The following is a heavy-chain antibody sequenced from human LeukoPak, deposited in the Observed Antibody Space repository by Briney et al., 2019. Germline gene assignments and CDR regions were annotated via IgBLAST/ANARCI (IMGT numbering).Heavy chain of an antibody. V-gene: IGHV3-48*01. CDR1: GFTFSSYS. J-gene: IGHJ4*02. Sequence: GGALRLSCAAPGFTFSSYSMNWVRQAPGKGLEWVSYITSSSGTLYYADSVKGRFTISRDNAKNSLYLQMNSLRAEDTAVYFCARDEMAVVDYWGQGTLVTVSS. CDR3: ARDEMAVVDY. D-gene: IGHD5-24*01. CDR2: ITSSSGTL.